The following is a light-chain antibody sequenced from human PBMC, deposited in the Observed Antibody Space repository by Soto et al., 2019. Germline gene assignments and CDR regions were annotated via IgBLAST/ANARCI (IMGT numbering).Light chain of an antibody. Sequence: EIVLTQSPGTLSLSPGERATLSCRASQSVSSSYLAWYQQKPGQAPRLLIYGASSRATGIPDRFSGSGSGTDFTLTIGRLEPEDFAVYYCQQYGSLPPWTFGQGTKVEIK. J-gene: IGKJ1*01. CDR1: QSVSSSY. V-gene: IGKV3-20*01. CDR3: QQYGSLPPWT. CDR2: GAS.